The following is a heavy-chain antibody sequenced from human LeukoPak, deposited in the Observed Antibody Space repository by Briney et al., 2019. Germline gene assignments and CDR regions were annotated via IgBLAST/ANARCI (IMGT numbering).Heavy chain of an antibody. J-gene: IGHJ4*02. D-gene: IGHD5-12*01. CDR3: AKDKYGYENLYYFDY. CDR1: GFTFSSYG. Sequence: GRSLRLSCAASGFTFSSYGMHWVRQAPGKGLEWVAVISYDGSNKYYADSVKRRFTISRDNSKNTLYLQMNSLRAEDTAVYYCAKDKYGYENLYYFDYWGQGTLVTVSS. CDR2: ISYDGSNK. V-gene: IGHV3-30*18.